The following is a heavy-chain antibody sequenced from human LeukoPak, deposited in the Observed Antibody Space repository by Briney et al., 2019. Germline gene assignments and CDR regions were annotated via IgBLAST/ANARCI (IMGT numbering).Heavy chain of an antibody. J-gene: IGHJ6*03. Sequence: GGSLRLSCAASGFTFSSYGMHWVRQAPGKGLEWVAFIRYDGSNKYYADSVKGRITISRDNSRNTLYLQMSSLRAEDTAVYYCAKSPKSPAISMVRGVSNYNYYKDVWGKGTTVTISS. CDR2: IRYDGSNK. CDR1: GFTFSSYG. CDR3: AKSPKSPAISMVRGVSNYNYYKDV. D-gene: IGHD3-10*01. V-gene: IGHV3-30*02.